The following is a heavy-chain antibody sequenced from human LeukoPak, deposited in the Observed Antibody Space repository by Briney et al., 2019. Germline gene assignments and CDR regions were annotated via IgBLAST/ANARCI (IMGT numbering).Heavy chain of an antibody. CDR2: ISPNSGGT. V-gene: IGHV1-2*02. CDR1: GYTFTGYY. CDR3: ARSLLWFGELLEN. J-gene: IGHJ4*02. Sequence: ASVKVSCKASGYTFTGYYMHWVRQAPGQGLEWMGWISPNSGGTNYAQKFQGRVTMTRDTSISTAYMELSRLRSDDTAVYYCARSLLWFGELLENWGQGTLVTVSS. D-gene: IGHD3-10*01.